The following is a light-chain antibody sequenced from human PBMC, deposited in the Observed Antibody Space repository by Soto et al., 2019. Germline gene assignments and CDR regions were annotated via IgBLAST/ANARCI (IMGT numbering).Light chain of an antibody. Sequence: DIQMTQSPSSVSASVGDRVTITCRASQHISSWLAWYQQKPGKSPKLLIYDASRLQSGVPSRFSGGGAGTDFTLTIISLQPEDFATYYCQQANSYPYTFGQGTKLEIK. J-gene: IGKJ2*01. CDR3: QQANSYPYT. CDR2: DAS. V-gene: IGKV1-12*01. CDR1: QHISSW.